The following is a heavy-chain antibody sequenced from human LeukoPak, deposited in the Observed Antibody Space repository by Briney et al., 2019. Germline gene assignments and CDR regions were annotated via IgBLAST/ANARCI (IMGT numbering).Heavy chain of an antibody. CDR3: ARGYSYGYPSGDY. J-gene: IGHJ4*02. CDR2: ISSSSSYI. V-gene: IGHV3-21*01. Sequence: PGGSLRLSCVASGFTLSSYSMNWVRQAPGKGLEWVSSISSSSSYIYYADSVKGRFTISRDNAKNSLYLQMNSLRAEDTAVYYCARGYSYGYPSGDYWGQGTLVTVSS. D-gene: IGHD5-18*01. CDR1: GFTLSSYS.